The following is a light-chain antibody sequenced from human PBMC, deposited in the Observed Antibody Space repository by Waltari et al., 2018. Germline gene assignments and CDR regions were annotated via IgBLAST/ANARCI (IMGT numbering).Light chain of an antibody. Sequence: QSALTQPASVSGSPGQSITISCTGTSSDVGYSNHVSWYQQFPVKVPIVLISEVKIRPSGVSNRFSASKSGNTASLTISGLQSEDEADYYCAAHTSRGTWVFGGGTKVTVL. V-gene: IGLV2-14*01. CDR3: AAHTSRGTWV. J-gene: IGLJ3*02. CDR2: EVK. CDR1: SSDVGYSNH.